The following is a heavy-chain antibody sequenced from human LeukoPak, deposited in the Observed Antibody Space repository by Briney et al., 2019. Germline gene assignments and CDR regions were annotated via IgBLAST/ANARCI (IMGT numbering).Heavy chain of an antibody. D-gene: IGHD6-13*01. CDR2: IYYSGST. CDR3: ARHELAAAPFDY. CDR1: GGSISSYF. V-gene: IGHV4-59*08. Sequence: PSETLSLTCTVSGGSISSYFWSWIRQPPGKGLEWIGYIYYSGSTNYNPSLKSRVTISVDTSKYQFSLILSSVTAADTAVYYCARHELAAAPFDYWGQGTLVTVSS. J-gene: IGHJ4*02.